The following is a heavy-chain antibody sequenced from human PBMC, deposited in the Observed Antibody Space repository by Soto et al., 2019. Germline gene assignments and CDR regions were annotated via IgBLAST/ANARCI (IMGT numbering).Heavy chain of an antibody. CDR2: RIPSFGRA. V-gene: IGHV1-69*01. D-gene: IGHD2-15*01. CDR3: ARAGDCSGGSCYSFILDY. Sequence: QVQLVQSGAEVQKPGSSVKVSCKASGGGFNSYAFSWVRQAPGQGLEWMGARIPSFGRANNAQKFQGIVTIPADESTTTLYMDLSSLTPDDTAMYFCARAGDCSGGSCYSFILDYWGQGTQVTVSS. CDR1: GGGFNSYA. J-gene: IGHJ4*02.